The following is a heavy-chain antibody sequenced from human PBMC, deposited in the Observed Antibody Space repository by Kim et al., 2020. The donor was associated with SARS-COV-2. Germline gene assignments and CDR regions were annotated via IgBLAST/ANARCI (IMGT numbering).Heavy chain of an antibody. J-gene: IGHJ2*01. V-gene: IGHV4-34*01. CDR3: ARVRSYAHWYFDL. Sequence: TQSLKSGVTISVDTSKNQFSLKLSSVTAADTAVYCCARVRSYAHWYFDLWGRGTLVTVSS.